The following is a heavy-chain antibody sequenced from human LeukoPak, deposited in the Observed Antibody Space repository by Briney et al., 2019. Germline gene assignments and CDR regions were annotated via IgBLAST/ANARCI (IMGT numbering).Heavy chain of an antibody. CDR2: IYHSGST. J-gene: IGHJ6*03. Sequence: PSETLSLTCAVSGYSISSGYYWGWIRQPPGKGLEWIGSIYHSGSTYYNPSLKSRVTISADTSKNQFSLKLSSVTAADTAVYYCARVDQLLSYYMDVWGKGTTVTVSS. D-gene: IGHD2-2*01. CDR1: GYSISSGYY. V-gene: IGHV4-38-2*01. CDR3: ARVDQLLSYYMDV.